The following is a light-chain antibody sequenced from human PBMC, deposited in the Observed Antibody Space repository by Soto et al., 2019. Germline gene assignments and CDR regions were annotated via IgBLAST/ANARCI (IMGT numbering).Light chain of an antibody. V-gene: IGKV1-27*01. CDR2: AAS. Sequence: IHMTHSPSSLSASLGDIVTITFRASQGISNYLAWYQQKPGKVPKLLIYAASTLQSGVPSRFSGSGSGTDFTLTISSLEPEDSAVYYCQQRHMWPITFGQGTRLEIK. CDR1: QGISNY. J-gene: IGKJ5*01. CDR3: QQRHMWPIT.